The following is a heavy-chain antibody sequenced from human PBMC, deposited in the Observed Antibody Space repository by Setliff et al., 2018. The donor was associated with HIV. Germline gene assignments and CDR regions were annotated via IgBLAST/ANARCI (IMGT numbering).Heavy chain of an antibody. Sequence: ASVKVSCKASGYNFINNGISWVRQAPGQGLEWMAWISGYNGNTNYAPKFQGRVTLTTDTSTSTSYMELRSLRSDDTAFYYCARAMSVAGTGDGFDIWGQGTMVTVSS. D-gene: IGHD6-19*01. CDR1: GYNFINNG. CDR2: ISGYNGNT. CDR3: ARAMSVAGTGDGFDI. J-gene: IGHJ3*02. V-gene: IGHV1-18*01.